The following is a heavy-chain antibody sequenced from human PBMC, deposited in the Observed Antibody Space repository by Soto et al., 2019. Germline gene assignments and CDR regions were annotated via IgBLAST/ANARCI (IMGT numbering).Heavy chain of an antibody. Sequence: KQSQTLSLTCAISGDSVSSNSAAWNWIRQSPSRGLEWLGRTYYRSKWYNDYAVSVKSRITINPDTSKNQFSLQLNSVTPEDTAVYYCARDPRGHIAVAGTTAFDIWGQGTMVTVSS. CDR1: GDSVSSNSAA. J-gene: IGHJ3*02. V-gene: IGHV6-1*01. CDR3: ARDPRGHIAVAGTTAFDI. CDR2: TYYRSKWYN. D-gene: IGHD6-19*01.